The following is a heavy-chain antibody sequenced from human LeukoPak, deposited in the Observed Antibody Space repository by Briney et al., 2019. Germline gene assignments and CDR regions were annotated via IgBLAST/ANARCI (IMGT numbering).Heavy chain of an antibody. J-gene: IGHJ3*02. CDR3: ARVNWSYYDRRGFMLSASDI. V-gene: IGHV4-59*01. Sequence: SETLSHTCSISVDPTSNYYWGWIPQPPGKGLEGIGYIYYSWSTNYNPSLKSQVTISVVTAKNQFSVKLSSVTAAYAAVYYCARVNWSYYDRRGFMLSASDIWGQGTLVTVSS. CDR1: VDPTSNYY. CDR2: IYYSWST. D-gene: IGHD3-22*01.